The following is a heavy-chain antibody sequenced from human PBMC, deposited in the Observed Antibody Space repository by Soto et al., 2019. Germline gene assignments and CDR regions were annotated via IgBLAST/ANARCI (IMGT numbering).Heavy chain of an antibody. CDR3: ARAVGFDAFDI. J-gene: IGHJ3*02. Sequence: GGSLRLSCVASGFTFSSYGMHWVRQAPGKGLEWVAVIWYDGSNKYYADSVKGRFTISRDNSKNTLYLQMNSLRAEDTAVYYCARAVGFDAFDIWGQGTMVTVSS. V-gene: IGHV3-33*01. D-gene: IGHD1-26*01. CDR2: IWYDGSNK. CDR1: GFTFSSYG.